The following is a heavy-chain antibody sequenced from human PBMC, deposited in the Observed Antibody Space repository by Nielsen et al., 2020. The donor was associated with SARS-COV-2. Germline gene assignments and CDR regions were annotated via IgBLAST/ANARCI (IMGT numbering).Heavy chain of an antibody. V-gene: IGHV1-46*01. D-gene: IGHD3-16*01. CDR3: ARGPPGEPADH. Sequence: ASVKVSCKASGYRFSSYYMHWVRQAPGQGLEWMGIISPSVNSTSYAQKFQGRVTMTGDTSTSTVHMELYSLRSEDTAVYFCARGPPGEPADHWGQGTQVTVSS. CDR1: GYRFSSYY. CDR2: ISPSVNST. J-gene: IGHJ4*02.